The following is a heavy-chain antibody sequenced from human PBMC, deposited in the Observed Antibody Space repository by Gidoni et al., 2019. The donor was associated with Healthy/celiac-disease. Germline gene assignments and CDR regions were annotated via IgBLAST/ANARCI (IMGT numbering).Heavy chain of an antibody. J-gene: IGHJ1*01. CDR2: SRSKAYGGTT. V-gene: IGHV3-49*05. D-gene: IGHD1-26*01. CDR1: GFTFGDYA. CDR3: TRGPTTKYFQH. Sequence: EVQLVESGGGLVKPGRSLRLSCTASGFTFGDYAMSWFRQAPGKGLEWVGFSRSKAYGGTTEYAASVKGRFTISRDDSKSIAYLQMNSLKTEDTAVYYCTRGPTTKYFQHWGQGTLVTVSS.